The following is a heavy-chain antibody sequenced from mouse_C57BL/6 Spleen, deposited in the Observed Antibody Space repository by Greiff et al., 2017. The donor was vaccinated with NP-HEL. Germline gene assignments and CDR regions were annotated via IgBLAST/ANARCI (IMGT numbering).Heavy chain of an antibody. J-gene: IGHJ4*01. CDR3: ARPNWDYYAMDY. CDR1: GFTFSSYA. V-gene: IGHV5-4*03. Sequence: EVKLVESGGGLVKPGGSLKLSCAASGFTFSSYAMSWVRQTPEKRLEWVATISDGGSYTYYPDNVKGRFTISRDNAKNNLYLQMSHLKSEDTAMYYCARPNWDYYAMDYWGQGTSVTVSS. D-gene: IGHD4-1*01. CDR2: ISDGGSYT.